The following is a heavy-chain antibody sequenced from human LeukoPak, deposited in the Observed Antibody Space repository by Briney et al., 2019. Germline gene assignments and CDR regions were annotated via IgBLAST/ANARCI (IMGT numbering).Heavy chain of an antibody. J-gene: IGHJ6*02. CDR1: GGSTSSYY. V-gene: IGHV4-4*07. D-gene: IGHD3-10*01. Sequence: SETLSLTCTVSGGSTSSYYWSWIRQPAGKGLEWIGRIYTSGSTNYNPSLKSRVTMSVDTSKNQFSLKLSSVTAADTAVYYCARDRSYYYGSGSYYQPINYYYYGMDVWGQGTTVTVSS. CDR3: ARDRSYYYGSGSYYQPINYYYYGMDV. CDR2: IYTSGST.